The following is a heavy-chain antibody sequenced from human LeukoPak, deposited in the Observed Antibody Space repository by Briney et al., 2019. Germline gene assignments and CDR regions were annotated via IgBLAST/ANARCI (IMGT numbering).Heavy chain of an antibody. CDR3: ARGVTMVRGVPVGY. J-gene: IGHJ4*02. CDR2: MNPNSGNT. CDR1: GYTFTSYD. D-gene: IGHD3-10*01. Sequence: GASVKVSRKASGYTFTSYDINWVRQATGQGLEWMGWMNPNSGNTGYAQKFQGRVTMTRNTSISTAYMELSSLRSEDTAVYYCARGVTMVRGVPVGYWGQGTLVTVSS. V-gene: IGHV1-8*01.